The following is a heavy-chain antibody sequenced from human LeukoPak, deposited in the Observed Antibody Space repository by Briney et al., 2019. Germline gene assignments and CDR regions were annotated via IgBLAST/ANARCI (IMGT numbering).Heavy chain of an antibody. CDR2: ISGSGGST. Sequence: GGSLRLSCAACGFTFSSYAMSWVRQAPGKGLEWVSAISGSGGSTYYADSVKGRFTISRDNSKNTLYLQMNSLRAQDTAVYYCVRGQLWSYYHDYWGQGTLVTVSS. V-gene: IGHV3-23*01. CDR1: GFTFSSYA. CDR3: VRGQLWSYYHDY. D-gene: IGHD3-16*01. J-gene: IGHJ4*02.